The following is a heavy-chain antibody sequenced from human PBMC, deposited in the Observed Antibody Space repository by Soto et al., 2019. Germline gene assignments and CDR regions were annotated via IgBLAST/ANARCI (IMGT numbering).Heavy chain of an antibody. J-gene: IGHJ5*02. V-gene: IGHV3-30-3*01. Sequence: QVQLVESGGGVVQPGRSLRLSCAASGFTFSSFAMHWVRQAPGKGLEWVAFISYDGSNKYYADSLKGRFTISRDNSKNTLYLQISSLRTEDTAVYYCARDFYGGVPGGCFDPWGQGTLVTVSS. CDR1: GFTFSSFA. CDR3: ARDFYGGVPGGCFDP. D-gene: IGHD3-16*01. CDR2: ISYDGSNK.